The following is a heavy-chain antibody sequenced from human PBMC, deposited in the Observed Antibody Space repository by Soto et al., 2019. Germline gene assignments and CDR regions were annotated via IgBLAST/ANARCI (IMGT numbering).Heavy chain of an antibody. CDR2: INGRGDRT. CDR1: GGTFSTYD. J-gene: IGHJ4*02. V-gene: IGHV3-23*01. Sequence: SCKASGGTFSTYDMSWVRQAPGKGLEWVSGINGRGDRTFVADSVKGRFSISRDISTDTVYLQMNSLKPEDTAVYYCAKEGWGGSYEPYFDFWGQGTVVTVSS. D-gene: IGHD1-26*01. CDR3: AKEGWGGSYEPYFDF.